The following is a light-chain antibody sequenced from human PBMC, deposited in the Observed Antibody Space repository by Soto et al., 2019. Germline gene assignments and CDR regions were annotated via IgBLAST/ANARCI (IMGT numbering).Light chain of an antibody. V-gene: IGLV2-11*01. CDR2: DVG. Sequence: QSALTQPRSVSGSPGQSVTLSCTGTSNDVCGYNYVSWYQQYPGKAPTLMIYDVGKRPSGVPDRFSGSKSGNTASLIISGLQAEDEADYYCCSYAGSYSLVFGGGTKVTVL. CDR3: CSYAGSYSLV. J-gene: IGLJ2*01. CDR1: SNDVCGYNY.